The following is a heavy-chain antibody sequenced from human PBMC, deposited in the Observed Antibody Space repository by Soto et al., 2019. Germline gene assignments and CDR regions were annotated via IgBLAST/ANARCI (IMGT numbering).Heavy chain of an antibody. CDR3: ARAPRNFYYNGMDV. CDR2: ISSGGTTI. Sequence: HPGGSLRLSCATSGFTFSHYGMNWVRQAPGKGLEWVSYISSGGTTINYAGSVKGRFTVSRDNAKNSLYLQMNSLRAEDTAVYYCARAPRNFYYNGMDVWGHGTTVTVSS. CDR1: GFTFSHYG. J-gene: IGHJ6*02. V-gene: IGHV3-48*03.